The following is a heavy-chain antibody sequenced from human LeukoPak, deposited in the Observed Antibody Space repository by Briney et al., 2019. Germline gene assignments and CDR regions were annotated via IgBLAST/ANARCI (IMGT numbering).Heavy chain of an antibody. CDR1: GYSFTSYW. V-gene: IGHV5-51*01. Sequence: GESLKISCKGSGYSFTSYWIGWVRQMPGKGLEWMGIIYPGDSDTRYSPSFQGQVTISADKPISTAYLQWSSLKASDTAMYYCARQGDWNYDYYYMDVWGKGTTVTVSS. D-gene: IGHD3/OR15-3a*01. CDR3: ARQGDWNYDYYYMDV. J-gene: IGHJ6*03. CDR2: IYPGDSDT.